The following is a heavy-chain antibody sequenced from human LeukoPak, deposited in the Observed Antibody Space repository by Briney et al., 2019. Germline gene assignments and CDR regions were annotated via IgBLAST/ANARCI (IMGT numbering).Heavy chain of an antibody. CDR2: ISGSGGST. CDR3: AKDQYDYVWGSYRFHFGY. Sequence: GGSLRLSCAASGFTVSSNHMSWVRQAPGKGLEWVSAISGSGGSTYYADSVKGRFTISRDNSKNTLYLQMNSLRAEDTAVYYCAKDQYDYVWGSYRFHFGYWGQGTLVTVSS. V-gene: IGHV3-23*01. J-gene: IGHJ4*02. D-gene: IGHD3-16*02. CDR1: GFTVSSNH.